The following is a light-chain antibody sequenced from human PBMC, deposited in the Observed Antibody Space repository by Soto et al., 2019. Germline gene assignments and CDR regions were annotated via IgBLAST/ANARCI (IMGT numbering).Light chain of an antibody. V-gene: IGKV3-15*01. J-gene: IGKJ1*01. CDR2: GAS. CDR3: QQYNNWWT. Sequence: EIVMTQSPATLSVSPGERATLSCRASQSGHSNLACYQQKPGQAPRLLISGASTRATGIPARFSGSGSETEFTLTISSLQSEDVAVYYCQQYNNWWTFGQGTKVE. CDR1: QSGHSN.